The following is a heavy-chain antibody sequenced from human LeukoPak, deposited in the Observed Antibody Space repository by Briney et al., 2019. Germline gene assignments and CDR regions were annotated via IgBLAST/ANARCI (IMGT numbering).Heavy chain of an antibody. CDR3: VRDSTLGVDY. CDR2: ITSDGSGT. J-gene: IGHJ4*02. CDR1: GFIFTVFK. V-gene: IGHV3-74*01. D-gene: IGHD3-16*01. Sequence: GGSLRLSCVDPGFIFTVFKTLSFSQSPGTGLVSVSRITSDGSGTTYADSVKGRFTISRDNAKNTLYLQMDSLRAEYTAVYYCVRDSTLGVDYWGQGTLVTVSS.